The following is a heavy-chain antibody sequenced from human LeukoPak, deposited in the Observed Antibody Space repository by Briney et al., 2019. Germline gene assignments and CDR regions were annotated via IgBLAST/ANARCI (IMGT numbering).Heavy chain of an antibody. J-gene: IGHJ3*02. CDR3: ARVRVVVVPAADDAFDI. Sequence: ASVKVSCKASGGTFSSYAISWVRQAPGQGLEWMGWISAYNGNTNYAQKLQGRVTMTTDTSTSTAYMELRSLRSDDTAVYYCARVRVVVVPAADDAFDIWGQGTMVTVSS. D-gene: IGHD2-2*01. V-gene: IGHV1-18*01. CDR1: GGTFSSYA. CDR2: ISAYNGNT.